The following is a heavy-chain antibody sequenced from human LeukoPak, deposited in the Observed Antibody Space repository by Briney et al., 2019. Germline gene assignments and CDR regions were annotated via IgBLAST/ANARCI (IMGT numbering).Heavy chain of an antibody. CDR1: GYSFTSYW. CDR2: IYPGDSDT. D-gene: IGHD5-12*01. J-gene: IGHJ5*02. CDR3: ARDCGDIVATYGDKRTFDP. V-gene: IGHV5-51*01. Sequence: GESLKISCKGSGYSFTSYWIGWVRQMPGKGLEWMGIIYPGDSDTRYSPSFQGQVTISADKSISTAYMELSRLRSDDTAVYYCARDCGDIVATYGDKRTFDPWGQGTLVTVSS.